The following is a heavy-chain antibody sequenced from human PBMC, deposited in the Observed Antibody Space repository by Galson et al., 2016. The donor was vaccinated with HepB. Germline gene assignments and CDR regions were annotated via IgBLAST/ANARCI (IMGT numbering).Heavy chain of an antibody. Sequence: SLRLSCAASGFSFSNSGMSWVRQAPGRGLEWVSGITRSGGATHYADFVKGRFTISRDNSKNTRYLYMNNLTAGDTAIYYCGKHGGFDYWGQGALVTVSS. J-gene: IGHJ4*02. V-gene: IGHV3-23*01. CDR3: GKHGGFDY. D-gene: IGHD3-16*01. CDR1: GFSFSNSG. CDR2: ITRSGGAT.